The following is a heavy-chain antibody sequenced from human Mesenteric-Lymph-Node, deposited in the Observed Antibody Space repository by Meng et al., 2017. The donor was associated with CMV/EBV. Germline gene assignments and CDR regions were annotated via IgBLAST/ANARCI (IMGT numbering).Heavy chain of an antibody. CDR2: IYNSGST. J-gene: IGHJ4*02. D-gene: IGHD7-27*01. CDR3: ASPTGDSFDY. V-gene: IGHV4-59*01. CDR1: GVSFIDYY. Sequence: SETLSLTCTVSGVSFIDYYWNWIRQPPGKGLEWIGYIYNSGSTNYNPSFRSRVTISVDMSKNQFSLKLTSVTAADTAVYYCASPTGDSFDYWGQGTLVTVSS.